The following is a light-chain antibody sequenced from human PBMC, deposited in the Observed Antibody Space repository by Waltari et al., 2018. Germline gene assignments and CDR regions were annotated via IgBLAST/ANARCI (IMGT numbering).Light chain of an antibody. J-gene: IGKJ5*01. Sequence: EIVMTQSPATLSVSPGARATLSCRASQSVSSKLTWYQQKPGQAPRLLIYGASTRATGIPARFSGSGSGTDFTLTISSLQSEDFAVYYCQQYYNWPPVTFGQGTRLEIK. CDR1: QSVSSK. CDR2: GAS. CDR3: QQYYNWPPVT. V-gene: IGKV3-15*01.